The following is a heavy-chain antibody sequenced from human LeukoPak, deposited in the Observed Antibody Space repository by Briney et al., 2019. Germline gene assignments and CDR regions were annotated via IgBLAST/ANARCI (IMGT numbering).Heavy chain of an antibody. V-gene: IGHV3-48*01. J-gene: IGHJ4*02. CDR2: ISSSSSTI. CDR3: AKRDGIRYCSSTSCYAGHNFDY. D-gene: IGHD2-2*01. CDR1: GFTFSSYS. Sequence: PGGSLRLSCAASGFTFSSYSMNWVRQAPGKGLEWVSYISSSSSTIYYADSVKGRFTISRDNAKNSLYLQMNSLRAEDTAVYYCAKRDGIRYCSSTSCYAGHNFDYWGQGTLVTVSS.